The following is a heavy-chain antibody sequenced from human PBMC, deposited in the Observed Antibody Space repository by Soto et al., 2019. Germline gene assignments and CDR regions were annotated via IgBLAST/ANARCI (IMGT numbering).Heavy chain of an antibody. CDR3: AKNGQPPYYYYGMDV. CDR1: RGTFSSYA. J-gene: IGHJ6*02. Sequence: ASVKVSCKASRGTFSSYAISWVRQAPGQGLEWMGWISGYNGDTNYAQKFQGRVTMTIDTSTSTAYMELRSLTSDDTAVYYCAKNGQPPYYYYGMDVWGQGTTVTVSS. V-gene: IGHV1-18*01. D-gene: IGHD2-8*01. CDR2: ISGYNGDT.